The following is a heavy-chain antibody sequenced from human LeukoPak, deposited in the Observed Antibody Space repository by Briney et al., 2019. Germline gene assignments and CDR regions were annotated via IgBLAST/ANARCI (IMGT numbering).Heavy chain of an antibody. CDR3: AGGLIVRKLYYFDY. CDR2: INSDGSST. V-gene: IGHV3-74*01. J-gene: IGHJ4*02. Sequence: GGSLRLSCAASGFTFSSYWMHWVRQAPGKGLVWVSRINSDGSSTSYADSVKGRFTISRDNAKNTLYLQMNSLRAEDTAVYYCAGGLIVRKLYYFDYWGQGTLVTVSS. CDR1: GFTFSSYW. D-gene: IGHD3-22*01.